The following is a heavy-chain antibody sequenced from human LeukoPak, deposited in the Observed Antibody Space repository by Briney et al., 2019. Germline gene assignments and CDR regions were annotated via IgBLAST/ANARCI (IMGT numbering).Heavy chain of an antibody. D-gene: IGHD3-3*01. V-gene: IGHV3-21*01. CDR1: GFTFSSYS. CDR3: ARDSYDFWSGPNWFDP. CDR2: ISSSSSYI. Sequence: GGSLRLSCAACGFTFSSYSMNWVRQAPGKGLEWVSSISSSSSYIYYADSVKGRFTISRDNAKNSLYLQMNSLRAEDTAVYYCARDSYDFWSGPNWFDPWGQGTLVTVSS. J-gene: IGHJ5*02.